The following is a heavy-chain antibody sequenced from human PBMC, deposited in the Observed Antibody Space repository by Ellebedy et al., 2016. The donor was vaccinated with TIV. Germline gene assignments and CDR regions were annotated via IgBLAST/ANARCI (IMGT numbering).Heavy chain of an antibody. CDR3: AITGDIVVVPAASTFDP. D-gene: IGHD2-2*01. CDR1: RGTFSSYA. Sequence: SVKVSXKASRGTFSSYAISWVRQAPGQGLEWMGGIIPIFGTANYAQKFQGRVTITADESTSTAYMELSSLRSEDTAVYYCAITGDIVVVPAASTFDPWGQGTLVTVSS. CDR2: IIPIFGTA. J-gene: IGHJ5*02. V-gene: IGHV1-69*13.